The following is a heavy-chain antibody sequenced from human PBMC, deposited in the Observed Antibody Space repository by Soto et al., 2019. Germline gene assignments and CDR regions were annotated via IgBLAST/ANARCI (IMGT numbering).Heavy chain of an antibody. V-gene: IGHV1-69*01. J-gene: IGHJ5*02. Sequence: QVQLVQSGAEVKKPGSSVKVSCKASGGTFSSYAISWVRQAPGQGLEWMGGIIPIFGTANYAQKFQGRVTITADESTSTAYMELSSLRSEDTAVYYCARYDCSGGSCYSGGWFDPWGQGTLVTVSS. CDR1: GGTFSSYA. CDR3: ARYDCSGGSCYSGGWFDP. CDR2: IIPIFGTA. D-gene: IGHD2-15*01.